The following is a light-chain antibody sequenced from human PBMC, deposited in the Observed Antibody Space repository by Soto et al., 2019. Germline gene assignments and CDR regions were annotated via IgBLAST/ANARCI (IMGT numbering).Light chain of an antibody. CDR2: HTS. CDR3: QHADGLRALT. Sequence: DIQMTQSPPFVSASVGDRVTISCRASQNAGSWLSWFHQKPGGAPNLLIFHTSRLQTGVPSRCAGRGSGTEFTLSISSLQPEEFVTYYCQHADGLRALTFGGGTTVEI. V-gene: IGKV1-12*01. CDR1: QNAGSW. J-gene: IGKJ4*01.